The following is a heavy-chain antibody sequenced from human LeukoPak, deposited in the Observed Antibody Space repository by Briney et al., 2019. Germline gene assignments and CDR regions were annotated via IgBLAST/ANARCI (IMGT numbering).Heavy chain of an antibody. CDR1: GGSFSGYY. V-gene: IGHV4-34*01. CDR3: DRHDSRRSSPDY. J-gene: IGHJ4*02. D-gene: IGHD3-22*01. CDR2: IKHSLST. Sequence: SETLSLTRDVYGGSFSGYYWSLIRQPPGERLEWPGEIKHSLSTSYNPSLKGRDTITVDTSKNEFSLNLRAVTPADPDVYDGDRHDSRRSSPDYWGQRTLVTVSS.